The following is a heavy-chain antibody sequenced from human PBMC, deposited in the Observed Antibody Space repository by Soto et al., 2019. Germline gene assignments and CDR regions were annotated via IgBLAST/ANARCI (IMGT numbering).Heavy chain of an antibody. CDR2: ISSSAYRI. J-gene: IGHJ3*01. Sequence: GGSLRLSCAASGFTFSIYPMSWVRQAPGKGLEWVSEISSSAYRIGYADSVKGRFTISRDNSQNTLSLEMNSLRAGDTAVYYCAKKKTTMTTDAFDVWGQGTLVTVSS. CDR3: AKKKTTMTTDAFDV. CDR1: GFTFSIYP. D-gene: IGHD3-22*01. V-gene: IGHV3-23*01.